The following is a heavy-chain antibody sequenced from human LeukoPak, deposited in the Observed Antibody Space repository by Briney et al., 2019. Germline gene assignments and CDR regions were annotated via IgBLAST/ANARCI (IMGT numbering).Heavy chain of an antibody. CDR2: IYHSGST. Sequence: SQTLSLTCAVSGGSISSGGYSWSWIRQPPGKGLEWIGYIYHSGSTYYNPSLKSRVTISVDTSKNQFSLKLSSVTAADTAVYYCARPRSGYYYYWGQGTLVTVSS. V-gene: IGHV4-30-2*01. CDR3: ARPRSGYYYY. D-gene: IGHD3-22*01. J-gene: IGHJ4*02. CDR1: GGSISSGGYS.